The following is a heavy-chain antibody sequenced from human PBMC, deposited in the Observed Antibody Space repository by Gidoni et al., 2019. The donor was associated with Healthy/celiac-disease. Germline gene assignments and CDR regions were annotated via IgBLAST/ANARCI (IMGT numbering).Heavy chain of an antibody. J-gene: IGHJ5*02. CDR2: IYSGGRT. V-gene: IGHV3-53*01. Sequence: EVQLVESGGGLIQPGGSLRLSCAASGFIVSSNYMSWVRQAPGKGLEWVSIIYSGGRTYYADFVKGRFIISRDNSKNTLYLQMNSLRAEDTAVYYCAREGDSSGYQATWGQGTLVTVSS. D-gene: IGHD3-22*01. CDR3: AREGDSSGYQAT. CDR1: GFIVSSNY.